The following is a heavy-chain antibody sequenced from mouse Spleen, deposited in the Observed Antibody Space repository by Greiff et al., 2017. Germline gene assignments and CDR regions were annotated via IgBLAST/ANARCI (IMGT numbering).Heavy chain of an antibody. CDR1: GFTFSDYG. CDR3: ARISYWVRAYYAMDY. J-gene: IGHJ4*01. V-gene: IGHV5-17*01. D-gene: IGHD1-1*01. CDR2: ISSGSSTI. Sequence: EVQGVESGGGLVKPGGSLKLSCAASGFTFSDYGMHWVRQAPEKGLEWVAYISSGSSTIYYADTVKGRFTISRDNAKNTLFLQMTSLRSEDTGMYYCARISYWVRAYYAMDYWGQGTSVTVSS.